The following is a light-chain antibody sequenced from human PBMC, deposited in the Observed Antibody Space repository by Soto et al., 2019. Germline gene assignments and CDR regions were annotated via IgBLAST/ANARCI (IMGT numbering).Light chain of an antibody. J-gene: IGLJ2*01. Sequence: QSVLTQPPSASGTPGQRVTVSCSGSSSNVGSNTVNWYQSPPGTAPKLLIYSNDQRPSGVPDRFSGSKSGTSASLAISGLQSEDEAGYYCAAWDDSLNAVVFGGGTKLTVL. CDR1: SSNVGSNT. CDR3: AAWDDSLNAVV. CDR2: SND. V-gene: IGLV1-44*01.